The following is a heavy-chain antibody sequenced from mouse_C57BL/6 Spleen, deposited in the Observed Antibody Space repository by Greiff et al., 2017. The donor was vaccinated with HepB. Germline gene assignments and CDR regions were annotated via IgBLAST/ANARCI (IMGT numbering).Heavy chain of an antibody. V-gene: IGHV8-12*01. CDR2: IYWDDDK. J-gene: IGHJ2*01. D-gene: IGHD2-3*01. CDR3: ARIYDGYPYYFDY. Sequence: QVTLKVCGPGILQSSQTLSLTCSFSGFSLSTSGMGVSWIRQPSGKGLEWLAHIYWDDDKRYNPSLKSRLTISKDTSRNQVFLKITSVDTADTATYYCARIYDGYPYYFDYWGQGTTLTVSS. CDR1: GFSLSTSGMG.